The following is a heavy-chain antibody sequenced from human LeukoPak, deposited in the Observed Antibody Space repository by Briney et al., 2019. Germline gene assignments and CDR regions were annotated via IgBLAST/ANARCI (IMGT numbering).Heavy chain of an antibody. CDR1: GFTFSSYT. J-gene: IGHJ4*02. V-gene: IGHV3-23*01. CDR3: AKDGGLWVSAHWGDS. Sequence: GGSLRLSCAASGFTFSSYTMSWVRQAPGKGLEWVSTITTSDGNTYYADSVKGRFTVSRDNSKNTLYLQMNSLRAEDTAVYYYAKDGGLWVSAHWGDSWGRGTLVTVSS. D-gene: IGHD7-27*01. CDR2: ITTSDGNT.